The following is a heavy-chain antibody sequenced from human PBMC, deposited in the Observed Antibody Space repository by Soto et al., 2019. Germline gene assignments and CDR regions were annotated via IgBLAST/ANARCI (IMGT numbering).Heavy chain of an antibody. D-gene: IGHD3-3*01. Sequence: SETLSLTCTVSGGSISSYYWSWIRQPPGKGLEWIGYIYYSGSTNYNPSLKSRVTISVDTSKNQFSLKLSSVTAADTAVYYCARTYDFWSGPGEWGQGTLVTVSS. CDR2: IYYSGST. J-gene: IGHJ4*02. CDR3: ARTYDFWSGPGE. V-gene: IGHV4-59*01. CDR1: GGSISSYY.